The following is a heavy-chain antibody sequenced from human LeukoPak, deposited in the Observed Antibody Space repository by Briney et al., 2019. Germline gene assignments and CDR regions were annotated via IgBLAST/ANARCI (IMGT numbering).Heavy chain of an antibody. J-gene: IGHJ4*02. Sequence: GGSLRLSCAASGFTFSSYSMNWVRQAPGKGLEWVSGISWNSGSIGYADSVKGRFTISRDNAKNSLYLQMNSLRAEDTALYYCAKDIEQWLVGVDYWGQGTLVTVSS. D-gene: IGHD6-19*01. CDR1: GFTFSSYS. V-gene: IGHV3-9*01. CDR3: AKDIEQWLVGVDY. CDR2: ISWNSGSI.